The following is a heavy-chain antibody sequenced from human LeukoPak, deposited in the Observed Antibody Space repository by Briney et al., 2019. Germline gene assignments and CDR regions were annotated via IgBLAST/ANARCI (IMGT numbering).Heavy chain of an antibody. CDR1: GYTFTGYY. CDR3: ARDLVGSFGNWFDP. V-gene: IGHV1-2*02. D-gene: IGHD5-18*01. Sequence: GASVKVSCKVSGYTFTGYYMHWVRQAPGQGLEWMGWINPNSGGTNYAQKFQGRVTMTRDTSISTAYMELSRLRSDDTAVYYCARDLVGSFGNWFDPWGQGTLVTVSS. J-gene: IGHJ5*02. CDR2: INPNSGGT.